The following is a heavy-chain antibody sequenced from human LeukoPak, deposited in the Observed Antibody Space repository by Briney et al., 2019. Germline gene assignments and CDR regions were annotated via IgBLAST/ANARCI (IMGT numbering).Heavy chain of an antibody. V-gene: IGHV1-8*01. D-gene: IGHD6-19*01. J-gene: IGHJ5*02. CDR2: MNPNSGNT. CDR3: ARGWIAVAGTSDNWFDP. CDR1: GYTFTSYD. Sequence: ASVKVSCKASGYTFTSYDINWVRQATGQGLEWMGWMNPNSGNTGYVQKFQGRVTMTRNTSISTAYMELSSLRSEDTAVYYCARGWIAVAGTSDNWFDPWGQGTLVTVSS.